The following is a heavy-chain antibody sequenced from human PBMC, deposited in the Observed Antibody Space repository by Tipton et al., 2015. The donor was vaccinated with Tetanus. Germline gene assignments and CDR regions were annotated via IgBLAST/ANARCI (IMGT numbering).Heavy chain of an antibody. CDR3: ARARWQSGGPYYFDY. V-gene: IGHV1-18*01. CDR1: GYSFTNYG. J-gene: IGHJ4*02. CDR2: ISAYSGNT. D-gene: IGHD1-26*01. Sequence: QLVQSGPEVKKPGASVKVSCKASGYSFTNYGFSWVRQAPGQGLEWMGWISAYSGNTKYPQKLQGRVTMTTDTSTSTAYMELGSLRSDDTAVYYCARARWQSGGPYYFDYWGQGIMVTVSS.